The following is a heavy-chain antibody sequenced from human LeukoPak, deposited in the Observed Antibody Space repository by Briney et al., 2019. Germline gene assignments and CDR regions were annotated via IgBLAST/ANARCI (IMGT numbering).Heavy chain of an antibody. CDR3: ARVHYFDN. Sequence: SETLSLTCAVYGGSFSGYYWSWIRQPPGKGLEWIGEINHSGSANYNPSLKSRVTISVDTSKNQFSLKLSSVTGADTAVYYCARVHYFDNWGQGTLVTVSS. CDR2: INHSGSA. V-gene: IGHV4-34*01. J-gene: IGHJ4*02. CDR1: GGSFSGYY.